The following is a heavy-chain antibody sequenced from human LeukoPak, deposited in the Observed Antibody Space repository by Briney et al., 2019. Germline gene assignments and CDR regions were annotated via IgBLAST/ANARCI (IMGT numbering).Heavy chain of an antibody. Sequence: GGSLRLSCAASGFTFSSYAMTWVRQAPGKGLEWVSTISGSGGSTYYADSVKGRFTISRDNSKNTLYLQMNSLRAEDTAVYYCAKLTGWYYFDYWGQGALVTVSS. V-gene: IGHV3-23*01. CDR2: ISGSGGST. CDR1: GFTFSSYA. CDR3: AKLTGWYYFDY. D-gene: IGHD6-19*01. J-gene: IGHJ4*02.